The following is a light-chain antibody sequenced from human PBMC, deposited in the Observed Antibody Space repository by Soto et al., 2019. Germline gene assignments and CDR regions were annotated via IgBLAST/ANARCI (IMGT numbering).Light chain of an antibody. Sequence: EIVLTQSPDTLSLSPGERATLSCRASQSVSRYLAWYQQKSGQAPRLLIYDASDRATGVPARFSGSGSGTDFTLSISSLEPEDFAVYYCQQRGNWPPTFGGGTKVDIK. CDR3: QQRGNWPPT. V-gene: IGKV3-11*01. CDR2: DAS. CDR1: QSVSRY. J-gene: IGKJ4*01.